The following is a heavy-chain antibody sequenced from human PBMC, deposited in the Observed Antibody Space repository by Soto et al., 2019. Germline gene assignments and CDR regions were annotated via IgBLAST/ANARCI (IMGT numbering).Heavy chain of an antibody. J-gene: IGHJ3*02. CDR1: GFTFSNYW. CDR2: CDNDGSST. D-gene: IGHD3-10*01. V-gene: IGHV3-74*01. CDR3: SRAPPSGSYYKGAFDN. Sequence: GGSLRLSCAASGFTFSNYWMHWVRQAPGKGLVWVSRCDNDGSSTSYADSVKGRFTISRDNAKNTLYLQMNSLRDEDTAVYYCSRAPPSGSYYKGAFDNWGQGTMVTVAS.